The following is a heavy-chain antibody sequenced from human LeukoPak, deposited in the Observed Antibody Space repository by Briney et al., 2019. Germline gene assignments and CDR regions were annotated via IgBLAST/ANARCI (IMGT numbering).Heavy chain of an antibody. CDR2: IYYRGST. V-gene: IGHV4-30-4*08. CDR3: ARVSTIFGVVRYWYFDL. J-gene: IGHJ2*01. Sequence: PSETLSLTCTVSGGTISSGDYYWSWIRQPPGKGLEWIGYIYYRGSTYYNPSLKSRVTISVDTSKNQFSLKLSSVTAADTAVYYCARVSTIFGVVRYWYFDLWGRGTLVTVSS. CDR1: GGTISSGDYY. D-gene: IGHD3-3*01.